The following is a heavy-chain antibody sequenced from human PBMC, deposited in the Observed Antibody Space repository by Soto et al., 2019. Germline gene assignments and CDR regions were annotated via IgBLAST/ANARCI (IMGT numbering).Heavy chain of an antibody. CDR3: ARDNILGILYGGMDV. Sequence: SETLSLTCTVSGGSISSGDYNWSWIRQPPGKGLEWIGYIYYSGGTYYNPSLKSRFTISVDTSKNHFSLKLSSVTAADTAVYDCARDNILGILYGGMDVWGQGTTVTVSS. CDR2: IYYSGGT. CDR1: GGSISSGDYN. D-gene: IGHD3-3*01. V-gene: IGHV4-30-4*01. J-gene: IGHJ6*02.